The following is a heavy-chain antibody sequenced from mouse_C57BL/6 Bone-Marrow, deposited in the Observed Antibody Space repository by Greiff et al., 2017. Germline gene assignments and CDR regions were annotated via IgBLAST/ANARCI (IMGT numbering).Heavy chain of an antibody. CDR1: GYSFTGYY. V-gene: IGHV1-42*01. Sequence: EVQLQQSGPELVKPGASVKISCKASGYSFTGYYMHWVKQSPEKSLEWIGEINPSTGGTTYNQKFKDKATLTVDKSSSTAYIQIKSLTSEDSAVYYCARENFDVWGTGTTVTVSS. J-gene: IGHJ1*03. CDR3: ARENFDV. CDR2: INPSTGGT.